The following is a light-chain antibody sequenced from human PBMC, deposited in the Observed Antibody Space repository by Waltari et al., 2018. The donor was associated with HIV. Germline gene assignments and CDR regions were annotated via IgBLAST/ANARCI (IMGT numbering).Light chain of an antibody. CDR2: STS. CDR3: QQTFNIPLT. Sequence: DILMTQSPSSLSASIGDRVTITCRASQHINMYLHWYQQRPGRAPDLLIYSTSTLQRGVSSRFSGRASGTEFTLTITNLQPEDSAFYFCQQTFNIPLTFGGGTRVEI. V-gene: IGKV1-39*01. CDR1: QHINMY. J-gene: IGKJ4*01.